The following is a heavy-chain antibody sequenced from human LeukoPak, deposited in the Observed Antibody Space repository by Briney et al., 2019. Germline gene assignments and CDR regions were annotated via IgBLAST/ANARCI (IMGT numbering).Heavy chain of an antibody. CDR2: IYSTGRV. J-gene: IGHJ4*02. D-gene: IGHD5-18*01. CDR1: GVSITSGTYY. Sequence: PSETMSLTCTVSGVSITSGTYYWTWIRQPAGKGLEWIGRIYSTGRVNYNPSLKSRVTMLLDTSKNHISLKLTSVTAADTAIYFCARASETAMITLWGQGTLVTVSS. CDR3: ARASETAMITL. V-gene: IGHV4-61*02.